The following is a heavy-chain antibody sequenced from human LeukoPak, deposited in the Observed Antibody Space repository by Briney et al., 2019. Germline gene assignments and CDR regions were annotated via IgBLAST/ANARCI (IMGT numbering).Heavy chain of an antibody. Sequence: GGSLRLSCAASGFTFSSSAMSWVRQAPGKGLEWVSAISNNGGYTYYADSVQGRFTISRDNSKSTLCLQMNSLRAEDTAVYYCVSFYETYWGRGTLVTVSS. CDR2: ISNNGGYT. J-gene: IGHJ4*02. CDR3: VSFYETY. V-gene: IGHV3-23*01. D-gene: IGHD2/OR15-2a*01. CDR1: GFTFSSSA.